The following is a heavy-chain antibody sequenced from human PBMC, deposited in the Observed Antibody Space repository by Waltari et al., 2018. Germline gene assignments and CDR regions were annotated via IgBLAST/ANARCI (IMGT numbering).Heavy chain of an antibody. V-gene: IGHV3-7*01. CDR1: GFTFSSYW. CDR2: IKQDGSEN. D-gene: IGHD3-3*01. J-gene: IGHJ4*02. Sequence: EVQLVESGGGLVQPGGSLRLSCAASGFTFSSYWMSWVRQAPGKGLEWVANIKQDGSENYYVDSVKGRFTISRDNAKNSLYLQMNSLRAEDTAVYYCARLYYDFWSGYYSPFDYWGQGTLVTVSS. CDR3: ARLYYDFWSGYYSPFDY.